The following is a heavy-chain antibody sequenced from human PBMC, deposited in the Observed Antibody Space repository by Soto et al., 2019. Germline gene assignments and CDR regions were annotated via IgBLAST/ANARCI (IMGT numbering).Heavy chain of an antibody. CDR2: IYSDGRT. J-gene: IGHJ5*02. CDR1: GLTVRSNY. D-gene: IGHD3-10*01. V-gene: IGHV3-53*01. CDR3: ARAYGPGSYLCDH. Sequence: EVHLVESGGGLIQPGGSLRLSCEVSGLTVRSNYMNWVRQAPGKGLEWVSVIYSDGRTSYADSVKGRFTISRDTSKNTLYLEMNNLRAEDMAVYYCARAYGPGSYLCDHWGQGTLVTVSS.